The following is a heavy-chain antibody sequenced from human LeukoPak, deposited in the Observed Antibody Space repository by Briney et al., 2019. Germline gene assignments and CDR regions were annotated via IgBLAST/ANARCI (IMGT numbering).Heavy chain of an antibody. D-gene: IGHD5/OR15-5a*01. CDR1: GFTFSSSS. Sequence: GGSLRLSCAASGFTFSSSSMNWVRQAPGKGLEWVSSISSDSSYISYADSVRGRFTISRDNAQNSLYLQMNSLTAEDTTIYYCARGVRPAAFDIRGQGTMVTVFS. V-gene: IGHV3-21*01. CDR2: ISSDSSYI. J-gene: IGHJ3*02. CDR3: ARGVRPAAFDI.